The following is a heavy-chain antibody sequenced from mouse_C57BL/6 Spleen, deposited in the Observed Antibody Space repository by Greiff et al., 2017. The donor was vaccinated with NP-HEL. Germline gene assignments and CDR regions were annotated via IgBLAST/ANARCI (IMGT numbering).Heavy chain of an antibody. CDR3: ARWGTVVATYYFDY. CDR2: IYPGDGDT. D-gene: IGHD1-1*01. Sequence: LVESGAELVKPGASVKISCKASGYAFSSYWMNWVKQRPGKGLEWIGQIYPGDGDTNYNGKFKGKATLTADKSSSTAYMQLSSLASEDSAVYFCARWGTVVATYYFDYWGQGTTLTVSS. CDR1: GYAFSSYW. V-gene: IGHV1-80*01. J-gene: IGHJ2*01.